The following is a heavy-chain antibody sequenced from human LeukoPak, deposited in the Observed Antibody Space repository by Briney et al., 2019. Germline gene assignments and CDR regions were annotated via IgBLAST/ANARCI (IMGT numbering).Heavy chain of an antibody. CDR1: GDSVSSNSAA. V-gene: IGHV6-1*01. CDR2: TYYRSKWYN. D-gene: IGHD6-13*01. J-gene: IGHJ3*02. Sequence: SQSLSLTCAISGDSVSSNSAAWNWIRQSPSRGLEGLGRTYYRSKWYNDYAVSVKSRITINPDTSKNQFSLQLNSVTPEDTAVYYCARDVPIIAAAGHDAFDIWGQGTMVTVSS. CDR3: ARDVPIIAAAGHDAFDI.